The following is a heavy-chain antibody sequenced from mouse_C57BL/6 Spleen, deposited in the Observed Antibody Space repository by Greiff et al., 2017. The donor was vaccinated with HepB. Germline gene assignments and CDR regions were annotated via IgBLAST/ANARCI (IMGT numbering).Heavy chain of an antibody. CDR2: ISSGSSTI. CDR3: ARIDYYGSSFDY. Sequence: EVKLVESGGGLVKPGGSLKLSCAASGFTFSDYGMHWVRQAPEKGLEWVAYISSGSSTIYYADTVKGRFTISRDNAKNTLFLQMTSLRSEDTAMYYCARIDYYGSSFDYWGQGTTLTVSS. V-gene: IGHV5-17*01. J-gene: IGHJ2*01. CDR1: GFTFSDYG. D-gene: IGHD1-1*01.